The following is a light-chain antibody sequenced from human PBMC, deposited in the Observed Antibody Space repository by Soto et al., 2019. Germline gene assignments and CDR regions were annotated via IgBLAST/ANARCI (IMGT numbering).Light chain of an antibody. CDR2: EVV. Sequence: QSVLTQPASVSGSPGQSITISCTGTSSDVGGYKYVSWYQQHPGQAPKLIIYEVVKRPSGVPDRISGSKSGNTASLTVSGLQIEDEADYYCSSYRDYNKFVFGEGTKLTVL. J-gene: IGLJ2*01. CDR3: SSYRDYNKFV. V-gene: IGLV2-8*01. CDR1: SSDVGGYKY.